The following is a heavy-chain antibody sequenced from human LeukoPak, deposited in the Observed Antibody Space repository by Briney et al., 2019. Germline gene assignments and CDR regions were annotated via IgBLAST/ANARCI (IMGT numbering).Heavy chain of an antibody. CDR1: GFTFSNYA. V-gene: IGHV3-23*01. Sequence: GGSLRLSCAASGFTFSNYAMNWVRQAPGKGLEWVSSISGSGESTYHADSVKGRFTISRDNSKSTLYLQMNSLRGEDTAVYYCAKSREIVVVVVATDSWGQGTLVTVSS. J-gene: IGHJ4*02. CDR2: ISGSGEST. CDR3: AKSREIVVVVVATDS. D-gene: IGHD2-15*01.